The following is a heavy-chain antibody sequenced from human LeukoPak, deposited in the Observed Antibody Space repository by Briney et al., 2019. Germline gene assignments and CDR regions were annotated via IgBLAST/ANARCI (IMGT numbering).Heavy chain of an antibody. CDR3: ASTTYYYGSGSYY. CDR2: IYSGGST. D-gene: IGHD3-10*01. Sequence: PGGSLRLSCAASGFTVSSNYMSWVRQAPGKGLEWVSVIYSGGSTYYADSVKGRFTISRDNSKNTLYLQMNSLRAEDTAVYYCASTTYYYGSGSYYWGQGTLVTVSS. J-gene: IGHJ4*02. CDR1: GFTVSSNY. V-gene: IGHV3-66*01.